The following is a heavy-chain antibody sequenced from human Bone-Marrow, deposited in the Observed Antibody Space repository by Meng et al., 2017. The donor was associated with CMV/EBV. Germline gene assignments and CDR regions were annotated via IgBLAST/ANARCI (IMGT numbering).Heavy chain of an antibody. V-gene: IGHV1-2*02. CDR2: INPNSGGT. CDR3: ARASFVLMVYAIGAGYGMDV. CDR1: GYTFTGYY. J-gene: IGHJ6*02. Sequence: ASVKVSCKASGYTFTGYYMHWVRQAPGQGLEWMGWINPNSGGTNYAQKFQGRVTMTRDTSISTAYMELSRLRSDDTAVYYCARASFVLMVYAIGAGYGMDVWGQGTTVTAP. D-gene: IGHD2-8*01.